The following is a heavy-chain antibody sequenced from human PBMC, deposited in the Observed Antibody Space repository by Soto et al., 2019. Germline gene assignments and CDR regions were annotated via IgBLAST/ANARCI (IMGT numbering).Heavy chain of an antibody. CDR1: GYTFTSYA. V-gene: IGHV1-3*01. J-gene: IGHJ5*01. Sequence: ASVKVSCKASGYTFTSYAMHWVRQAPGQRLEWMGWINAGNGNTKYSQKFQGRVTITRDTSASTAYMELSSLRSEDTAVYYCARDMGGDCISTSCHAVCFDSPGPGTLLSVST. D-gene: IGHD2-2*01. CDR2: INAGNGNT. CDR3: ARDMGGDCISTSCHAVCFDS.